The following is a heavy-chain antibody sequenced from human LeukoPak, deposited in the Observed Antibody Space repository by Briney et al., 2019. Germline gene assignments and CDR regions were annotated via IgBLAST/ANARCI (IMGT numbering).Heavy chain of an antibody. Sequence: GSLRLSRAASGFTFSTYAMSWVRQAPGKGLEWLSTIGGGGRDTFYADSVKGRFTVSRDNSKNTLYLQMSSLRAEDTAVYFCAKNRGANYYNYYMDVWGKGTTVTVSS. CDR2: IGGGGRDT. D-gene: IGHD4/OR15-4a*01. CDR3: AKNRGANYYNYYMDV. J-gene: IGHJ6*03. CDR1: GFTFSTYA. V-gene: IGHV3-23*01.